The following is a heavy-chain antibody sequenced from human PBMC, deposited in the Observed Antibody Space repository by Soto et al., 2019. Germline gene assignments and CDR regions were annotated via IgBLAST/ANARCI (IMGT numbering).Heavy chain of an antibody. J-gene: IGHJ2*01. D-gene: IGHD1-7*01. Sequence: GGSLILSCAASGFSFNSYAMHWVRQAPGKGLEYVSAISSNGGSTYYADSVKGRFTISRDNSKNTLYLQMSSLRAEDTAVYYCVKVHRNYVFWYFDLWGRGTLVTVSS. CDR3: VKVHRNYVFWYFDL. CDR2: ISSNGGST. V-gene: IGHV3-64D*08. CDR1: GFSFNSYA.